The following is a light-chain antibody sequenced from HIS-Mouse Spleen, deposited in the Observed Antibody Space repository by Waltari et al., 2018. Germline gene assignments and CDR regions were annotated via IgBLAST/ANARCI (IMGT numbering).Light chain of an antibody. CDR3: AAWDDSLSGYV. CDR1: SSNIGSNY. V-gene: IGLV1-47*01. J-gene: IGLJ1*01. Sequence: QSVLTQPPSASGTPGQRVTISCSGSSSNIGSNYVYWYQQLPGTAPKLLIYRNNQRPSGVPVRFSVSKSGTSASLAISGLRSEDEADYYCAAWDDSLSGYVFGTGTKVTVL. CDR2: RNN.